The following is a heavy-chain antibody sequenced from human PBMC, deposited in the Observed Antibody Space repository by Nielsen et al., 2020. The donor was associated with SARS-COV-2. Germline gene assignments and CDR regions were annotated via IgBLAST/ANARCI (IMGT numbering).Heavy chain of an antibody. CDR2: ITYSGST. D-gene: IGHD1-14*01. CDR1: FGSFSDYS. CDR3: ARANPGLIRLDQ. J-gene: IGHJ5*02. V-gene: IGHV4-34*01. Sequence: SETLSLTCGVSFGSFSDYSWGWIRQPPGKGLEWIGVITYSGSTNYNPSLMSRVTISIVPSKSQFSLRLSPLTAADTATYYCARANPGLIRLDQWGQGTPVIVSS.